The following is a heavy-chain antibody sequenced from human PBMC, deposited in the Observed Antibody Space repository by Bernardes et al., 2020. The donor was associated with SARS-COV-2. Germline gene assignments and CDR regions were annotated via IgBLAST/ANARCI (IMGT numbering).Heavy chain of an antibody. J-gene: IGHJ6*03. V-gene: IGHV4-38-2*01. CDR3: ARVDRNHYYMDV. Sequence: SEPLYFICAVSGYSISNGYYCGWNRQPPWQLLEWIGSIHHSGSSNYNPSLNSRVTISVDTSKNPFSLKLSSVTAADTAVYYCARVDRNHYYMDVWGKGTTVTVSS. CDR1: GYSISNGYY. CDR2: IHHSGSS. D-gene: IGHD5-12*01.